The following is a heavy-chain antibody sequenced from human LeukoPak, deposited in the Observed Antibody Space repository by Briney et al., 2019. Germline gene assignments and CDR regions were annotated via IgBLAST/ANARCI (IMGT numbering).Heavy chain of an antibody. V-gene: IGHV3-23*01. Sequence: PGGSQRLSCAASGFTFSSYAMSWVRQAPGKGLEWVSAISGSGGSTYYADSVKGRFTISRDNSKNTLYLQMNSPRAEDTAVYYCAKESHNHYYHPIAGNDYWGQGTLVTVSS. CDR1: GFTFSSYA. CDR2: ISGSGGST. J-gene: IGHJ4*02. D-gene: IGHD6-13*01. CDR3: AKESHNHYYHPIAGNDY.